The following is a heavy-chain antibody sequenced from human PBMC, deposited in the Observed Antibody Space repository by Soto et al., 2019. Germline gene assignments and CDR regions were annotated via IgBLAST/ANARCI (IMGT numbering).Heavy chain of an antibody. V-gene: IGHV3-23*01. CDR2: ISGSGVST. Sequence: PGGSLRLSCAASGFTFSSYAMSWVRQAPGKGLEWVSLISGSGVSTYYADSFKGRFTISRDNSKNTLYLQMNSLRAEDTAVYYCAKDLRGSNGPLGWGQGTLVTVSS. CDR3: AKDLRGSNGPLG. J-gene: IGHJ4*02. D-gene: IGHD7-27*01. CDR1: GFTFSSYA.